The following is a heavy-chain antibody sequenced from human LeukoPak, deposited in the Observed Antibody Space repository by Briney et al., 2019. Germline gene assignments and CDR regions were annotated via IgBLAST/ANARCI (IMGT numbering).Heavy chain of an antibody. J-gene: IGHJ4*02. CDR3: ARDHRAVVITHYELDY. CDR2: FDPEDGET. CDR1: GYTFTSYG. D-gene: IGHD3-22*01. Sequence: ASVKVSCKASGYTFTSYGISWVRQAPGQGLEWMGGFDPEDGETIYAQKFQGRVTMTEDTSTDTAYMELSSLRSDDTAVYYCARDHRAVVITHYELDYWGQGTLVTVSS. V-gene: IGHV1-24*01.